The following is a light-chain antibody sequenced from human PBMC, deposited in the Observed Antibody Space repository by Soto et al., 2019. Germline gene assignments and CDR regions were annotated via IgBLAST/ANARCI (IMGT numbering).Light chain of an antibody. CDR3: GTWDSSLSAGV. J-gene: IGLJ2*01. CDR1: SSNIGSNS. CDR2: DNN. Sequence: QSVLTQPPSVSAAPGQKVTISCSGSSSNIGSNSVSWYQQVPGTAPKLLIYDNNKRPSGIPDQFSCSKSGTSATLGITGLQTGDEADYYCGTWDSSLSAGVFGGGTKLTVL. V-gene: IGLV1-51*01.